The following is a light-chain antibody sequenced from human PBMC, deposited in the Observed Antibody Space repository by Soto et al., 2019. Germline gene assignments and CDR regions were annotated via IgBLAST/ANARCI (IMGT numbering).Light chain of an antibody. CDR3: QQTYSSPLT. CDR1: QSISSY. CDR2: AAS. Sequence: DIQMTQYPSTLSGSLGDRITITCRASQSISSYLNWFQQKSGKAPKLLIYAASSLQSGVPSRFSGSGSGTDFTLTISRLQPEDFAAYYCQQTYSSPLTFGGGTKVDVK. J-gene: IGKJ4*01. V-gene: IGKV1-39*01.